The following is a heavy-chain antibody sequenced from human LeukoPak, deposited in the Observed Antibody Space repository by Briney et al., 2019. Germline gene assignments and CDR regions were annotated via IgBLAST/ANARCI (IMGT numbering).Heavy chain of an antibody. D-gene: IGHD4/OR15-4a*01. Sequence: GGSLRLSCAASGFTFSNRDMYWVRQAPGKGLEWIAVASKDVNHRYSADSVKGRFTISRDNSESTLYLQMNSLRIEDTAVYYCARGADEYGIGGRPFDIWGLGTMVTVS. CDR3: ARGADEYGIGGRPFDI. CDR1: GFTFSNRD. V-gene: IGHV3-30*03. J-gene: IGHJ3*02. CDR2: ASKDVNHR.